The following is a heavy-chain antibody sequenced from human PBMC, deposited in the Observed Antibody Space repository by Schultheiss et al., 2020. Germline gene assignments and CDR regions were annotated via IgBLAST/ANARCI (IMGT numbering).Heavy chain of an antibody. CDR3: AKDFMSGSYPYYYYGMDV. CDR1: GGTFSSYA. V-gene: IGHV1-69*13. J-gene: IGHJ6*02. Sequence: SVKVSFKASGGTFSSYAISWVRQAPGQGLEWMGGIIPIFGTANYAQKFQGRVTITADESTSTAYMELSSLRSEDTAVYYCAKDFMSGSYPYYYYGMDVWGQGTTVTVSS. CDR2: IIPIFGTA. D-gene: IGHD1-26*01.